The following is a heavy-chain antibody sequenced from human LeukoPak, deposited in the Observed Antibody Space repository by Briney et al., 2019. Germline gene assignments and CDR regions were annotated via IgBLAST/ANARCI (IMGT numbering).Heavy chain of an antibody. Sequence: GGSLRLSCAASGFTFSPYGMNWVRQAPGKGLEWVSYISSSSSTIYYADSVKGRFTISRDNAKNSLYLQMNSLRAEDTAVYYCARDQGYYDSSGYSSGIDYWGQGTLVTVSS. J-gene: IGHJ4*02. CDR2: ISSSSSTI. D-gene: IGHD3-22*01. V-gene: IGHV3-48*04. CDR1: GFTFSPYG. CDR3: ARDQGYYDSSGYSSGIDY.